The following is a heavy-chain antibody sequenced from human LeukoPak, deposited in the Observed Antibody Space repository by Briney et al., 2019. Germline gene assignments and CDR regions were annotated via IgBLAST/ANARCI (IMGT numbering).Heavy chain of an antibody. CDR3: ARESRCSSTSCSDWFDP. Sequence: SETLSLTCTVSGGSISSYYWSWIRQPAGKGLEWIGRIYTSGGTNYNPSLKSRVTISVDTSKNQFSLKLSSVTAADTAVYYCARESRCSSTSCSDWFDPWGQGTLVTVSS. D-gene: IGHD2-2*01. CDR2: IYTSGGT. CDR1: GGSISSYY. V-gene: IGHV4-4*07. J-gene: IGHJ5*02.